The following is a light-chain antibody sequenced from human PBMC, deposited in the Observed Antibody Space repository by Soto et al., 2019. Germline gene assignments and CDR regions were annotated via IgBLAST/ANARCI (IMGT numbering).Light chain of an antibody. V-gene: IGKV3-20*01. Sequence: ESVLTQSPGTLSLSPGDRATLSCRASQSVSGSYLAWYQQKPGQAPRLLIYGASSRATGTPDRFSGSGSGTDFTLTINRLEPEDFAVYYCLQYGSSPPAYTFGQGTKLEIK. CDR2: GAS. CDR3: LQYGSSPPAYT. J-gene: IGKJ2*01. CDR1: QSVSGSY.